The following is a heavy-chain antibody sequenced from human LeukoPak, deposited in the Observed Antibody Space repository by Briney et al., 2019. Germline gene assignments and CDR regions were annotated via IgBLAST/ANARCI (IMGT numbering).Heavy chain of an antibody. CDR1: GGSISSSSYY. CDR3: ARGPNTDYGRRYYYYMDV. CDR2: IKRDGGEK. D-gene: IGHD4-17*01. Sequence: PSETLSLTCTVSGGSISSSSYYWGWIRQPPGKGLEWVANIKRDGGEKYYVDSVKGRFTISRDNAKNSLYLQMNSLRAEDTAVYYCARGPNTDYGRRYYYYMDVWGKGTTVTVSS. J-gene: IGHJ6*03. V-gene: IGHV3-7*01.